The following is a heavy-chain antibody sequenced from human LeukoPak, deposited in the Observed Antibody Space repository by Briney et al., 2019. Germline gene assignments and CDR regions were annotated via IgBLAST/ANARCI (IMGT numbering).Heavy chain of an antibody. CDR1: GYSFSTYW. V-gene: IGHV5-51*01. Sequence: GESLKISCKGSGYSFSTYWIGWVRQMPGKGLEWMGIIYPGDSDTRYSPSFQGHVTISVDKSINTAYLQWSSLKASDTAMYYCAKADSGTYSLGFHRGQGTLVTVSS. CDR2: IYPGDSDT. J-gene: IGHJ4*02. D-gene: IGHD1-26*01. CDR3: AKADSGTYSLGFH.